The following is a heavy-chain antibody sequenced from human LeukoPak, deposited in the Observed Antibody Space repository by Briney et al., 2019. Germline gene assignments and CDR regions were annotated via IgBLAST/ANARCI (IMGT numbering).Heavy chain of an antibody. V-gene: IGHV3-74*01. D-gene: IGHD3-22*01. CDR1: GFTFSSYE. Sequence: GGSLRLSCAASGFTFSSYEMNWVRQAPGKGLVWVSRINSDGINTSYADSVKGRFTISRDNAKNSLYLQMNSLRAEDTAVYYCARGGGAYDSSGFAYWGQGTLVTVSS. J-gene: IGHJ4*02. CDR2: INSDGINT. CDR3: ARGGGAYDSSGFAY.